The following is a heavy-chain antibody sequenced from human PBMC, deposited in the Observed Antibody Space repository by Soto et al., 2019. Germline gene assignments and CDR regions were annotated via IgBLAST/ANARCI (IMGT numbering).Heavy chain of an antibody. CDR3: ARMAPSRLELLPQFDY. CDR1: GGSISSYY. D-gene: IGHD1-7*01. CDR2: IYYSGST. J-gene: IGHJ4*02. Sequence: SETLSLTCTVSGGSISSYYWSWIRQPPGKGLEWIGYIYYSGSTNYNPSLKSRVTISVDTSKNQFSLKLSSVTAADTAVYYCARMAPSRLELLPQFDYWGQGTLVTVSS. V-gene: IGHV4-59*08.